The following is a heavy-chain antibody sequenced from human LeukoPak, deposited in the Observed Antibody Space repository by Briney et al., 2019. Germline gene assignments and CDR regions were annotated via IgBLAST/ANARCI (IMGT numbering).Heavy chain of an antibody. J-gene: IGHJ4*01. Sequence: GGSLRLSCVVSEFTVSSNYMSWVRQAPGKGLEWVSIIYSGGSTYYADSVKGRFTISRDSSKNTLYLQMNSLRAEDTAVYYCVRDDGIGGPFDYWGHGTLVTVSS. CDR2: IYSGGST. V-gene: IGHV3-53*01. CDR1: EFTVSSNY. CDR3: VRDDGIGGPFDY. D-gene: IGHD4-23*01.